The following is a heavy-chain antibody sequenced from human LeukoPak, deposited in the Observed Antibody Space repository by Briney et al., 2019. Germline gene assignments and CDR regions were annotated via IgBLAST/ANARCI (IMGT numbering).Heavy chain of an antibody. CDR1: RGTFSSYA. CDR2: IIPIFGKA. V-gene: IGHV1-69*05. Sequence: ASVKVSCKASRGTFSSYAISWVRQAPGQGLEWMGGIIPIFGKANYAQKFQGRVTLTRDMSTSTDYLELSSLRSEDTAVYYCARDNSVRDEAWWFNPWGQGTLVTVSS. CDR3: ARDNSVRDEAWWFNP. D-gene: IGHD5-24*01. J-gene: IGHJ5*02.